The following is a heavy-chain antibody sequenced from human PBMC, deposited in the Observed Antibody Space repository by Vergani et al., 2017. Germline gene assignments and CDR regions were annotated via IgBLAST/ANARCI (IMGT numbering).Heavy chain of an antibody. CDR3: AKDLGTSSGGGWVDP. V-gene: IGHV3-9*02. J-gene: IGHJ5*02. CDR2: ISWNSNSI. Sequence: EVQLEESGGGLVLPGRSLRLSCVASGFTSAGYAMHWVRQAPGKGLEWVSGISWNSNSIGYADSVKGRFTISRDNAKNSLYLQMNSLRAEDTALYYCAKDLGTSSGGGWVDPWDQGTLVTVSS. CDR1: GFTSAGYA. D-gene: IGHD6-6*01.